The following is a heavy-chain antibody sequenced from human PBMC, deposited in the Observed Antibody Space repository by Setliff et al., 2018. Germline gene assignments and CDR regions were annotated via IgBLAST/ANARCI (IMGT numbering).Heavy chain of an antibody. J-gene: IGHJ4*02. V-gene: IGHV4-39*07. CDR3: ARSFSRREKFLLDY. Sequence: PSETLSLTCTVSGGSISSGDYYWGWIRQPPGKGLDWIGSIYYSGSTYYNPSLKSRVTISMDTSKNQFSLKVSSVTAADTAVYYCARSFSRREKFLLDYWGQGALVTVSS. CDR1: GGSISSGDYY. CDR2: IYYSGST.